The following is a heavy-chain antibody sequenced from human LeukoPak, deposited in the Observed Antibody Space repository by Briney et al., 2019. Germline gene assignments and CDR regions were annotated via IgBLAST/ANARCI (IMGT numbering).Heavy chain of an antibody. D-gene: IGHD3-22*01. V-gene: IGHV4-34*01. CDR3: ARGRHDITMIVVVMTSVSYYLDV. CDR2: INPSGST. J-gene: IGHJ6*03. CDR1: GGSFSCCH. Sequence: PSETLSLTCAVYGGSFSCCHWTWIRQSPGKGLEWGGDINPSGSTYYNPSLNSRLTISAHTSQDQFSLNLRSVTAADTAVYYCARGRHDITMIVVVMTSVSYYLDVWGKGTTVTVS.